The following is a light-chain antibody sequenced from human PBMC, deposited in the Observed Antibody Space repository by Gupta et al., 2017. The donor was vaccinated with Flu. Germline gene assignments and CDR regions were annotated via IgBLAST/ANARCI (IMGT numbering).Light chain of an antibody. CDR3: QSYDSSLSGSVV. CDR1: SSNIGAGYD. Sequence: QSVLTQPPSPSGAPGPRVTISCTGSSSNIGAGYDVHWYQQLPGTAPKLLIYGNSNRPSGVPDRFSGSKSGTSASLAITGLQAEDEADYYCQSYDSSLSGSVVFGGGTKLTVL. CDR2: GNS. J-gene: IGLJ2*01. V-gene: IGLV1-40*01.